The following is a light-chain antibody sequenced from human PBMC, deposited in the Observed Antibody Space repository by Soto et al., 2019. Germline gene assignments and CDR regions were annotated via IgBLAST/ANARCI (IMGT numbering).Light chain of an antibody. Sequence: QAVVTQEPSFSVSPGGTVTLTCGLNSGSVSTAYYPSWYQQTPGQAPRTLIYNTNTRSSGVPDRFSGSILGNKAALTITGAQADDECDYYCVLYMRPNWVFGGGTKLTV. V-gene: IGLV8-61*01. CDR1: SGSVSTAYY. J-gene: IGLJ3*02. CDR3: VLYMRPNWV. CDR2: NTN.